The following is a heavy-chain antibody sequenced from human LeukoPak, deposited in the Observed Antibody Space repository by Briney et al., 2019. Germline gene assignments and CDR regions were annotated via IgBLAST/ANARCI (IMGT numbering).Heavy chain of an antibody. J-gene: IGHJ4*02. CDR1: GLPFSSYR. V-gene: IGHV3-21*01. D-gene: IGHD5-12*01. CDR3: ARGRQWLMFVFDY. CDR2: IRSCSSYI. Sequence: GGPLRLSCAASGLPFSSYRLPWVSQAPGKGLEWVSAIRSCSSYIYYADSVKGRFTISRDNAKNSLYLQMNSLRAEDTAVYYCARGRQWLMFVFDYWGQGTLVTVSS.